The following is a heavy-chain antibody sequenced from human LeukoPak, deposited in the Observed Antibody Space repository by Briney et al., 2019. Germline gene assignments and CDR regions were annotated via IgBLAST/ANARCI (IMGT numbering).Heavy chain of an antibody. CDR1: GGSFSGYY. CDR2: INHSGST. J-gene: IGHJ4*02. D-gene: IGHD3-9*01. Sequence: SETLSLTCAVYGGSFSGYYWSWIRQPPGKGLEWIGEINHSGSTNYNPSLKSRVTISVDTSKNHFSLKLSSVTAADTAVYYCARHSPGSYYDILTGYSQFDYWGQGTLVTVSS. CDR3: ARHSPGSYYDILTGYSQFDY. V-gene: IGHV4-34*01.